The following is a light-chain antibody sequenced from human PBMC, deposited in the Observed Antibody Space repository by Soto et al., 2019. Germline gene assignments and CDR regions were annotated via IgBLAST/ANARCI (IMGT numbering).Light chain of an antibody. CDR3: QSYDSSNQGV. CDR1: SGSIASNY. CDR2: EDN. J-gene: IGLJ2*01. V-gene: IGLV6-57*01. Sequence: NFMLTQPHSGSKSPGKTVTISCTRSSGSIASNYVQWYQQRPGSSPTIVIYEDNQRPSGVPDRFSGSIDSSSNSASLTISGLKTEDETDYYCQSYDSSNQGVFGGGTKLTLL.